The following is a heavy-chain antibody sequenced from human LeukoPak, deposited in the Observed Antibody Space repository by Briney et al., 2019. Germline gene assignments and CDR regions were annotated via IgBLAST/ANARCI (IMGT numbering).Heavy chain of an antibody. CDR2: IRSKGHGGTT. CDR1: GFTFGDYG. Sequence: GGSLRLSCTTSGFTFGDYGMNWVRQAPRKGQEWVGSIRSKGHGGTTEYAASVKGRFTISRDDSKSIAYLLMNSLKTEDTAVYYCSRVVSGYCSGGRCYYFDSWGQGTLVTVSS. V-gene: IGHV3-49*04. D-gene: IGHD2-15*01. CDR3: SRVVSGYCSGGRCYYFDS. J-gene: IGHJ4*02.